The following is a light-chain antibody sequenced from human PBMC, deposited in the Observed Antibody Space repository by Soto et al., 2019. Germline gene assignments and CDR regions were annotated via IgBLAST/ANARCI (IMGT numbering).Light chain of an antibody. Sequence: QSALTQPASVSGSPGQSITISCTGTSSDVGDYNYVSWYQQHPGKAPKLMIFEVSNRPSGVSNRFSGSKSGNTASLTISGLQAEDEADYYCSSYTSSSTLGVFGTGTKVTVL. CDR2: EVS. V-gene: IGLV2-14*01. CDR1: SSDVGDYNY. J-gene: IGLJ1*01. CDR3: SSYTSSSTLGV.